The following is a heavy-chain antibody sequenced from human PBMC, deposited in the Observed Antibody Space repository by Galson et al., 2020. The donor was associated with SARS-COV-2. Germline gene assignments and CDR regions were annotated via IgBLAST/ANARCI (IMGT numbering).Heavy chain of an antibody. D-gene: IGHD6-13*01. V-gene: IGHV3-23*01. CDR2: INNNGGST. J-gene: IGHJ6*02. CDR3: AKGAARTSDGMDV. CDR1: GFTFRSYA. Sequence: GALKISCAASGFTFRSYAMNWVRQAPGKGLEWVSGINNNGGSTYYADSVKGRFTISRDNSKNTLYLQMSSLRGDDTAEYHCAKGAARTSDGMDVWGQGTTVTVSS.